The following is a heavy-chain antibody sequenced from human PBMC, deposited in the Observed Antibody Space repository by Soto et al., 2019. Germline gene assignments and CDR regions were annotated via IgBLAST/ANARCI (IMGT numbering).Heavy chain of an antibody. Sequence: QVQLVESGGGLVKPGGSLRLSCAASGFTFSDYYMSWIRQAPGKGLEWVSDISSSGSTIYYADSVKGRFTISRDNAKNSLYLQMNSLRAEDTAVYYCATGYCSGGSCYEGIAFDIWGQGTMVTVSS. CDR3: ATGYCSGGSCYEGIAFDI. V-gene: IGHV3-11*01. CDR2: ISSSGSTI. D-gene: IGHD2-15*01. CDR1: GFTFSDYY. J-gene: IGHJ3*02.